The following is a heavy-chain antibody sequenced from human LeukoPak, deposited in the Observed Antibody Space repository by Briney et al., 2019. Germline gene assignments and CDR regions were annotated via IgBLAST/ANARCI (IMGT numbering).Heavy chain of an antibody. Sequence: ASVKVSCKASGYTFTSYDINWVRQATGQGLEWIRCMNPNSGNTGYAQKIQCRVTMTRNTSISTAYMELSSLRSEDTAVYYCARVVVQREYYDYVWGSYRYYGYYYYMDVWGKGATVTISS. D-gene: IGHD3-16*02. V-gene: IGHV1-8*01. CDR1: GYTFTSYD. CDR2: MNPNSGNT. CDR3: ARVVVQREYYDYVWGSYRYYGYYYYMDV. J-gene: IGHJ6*03.